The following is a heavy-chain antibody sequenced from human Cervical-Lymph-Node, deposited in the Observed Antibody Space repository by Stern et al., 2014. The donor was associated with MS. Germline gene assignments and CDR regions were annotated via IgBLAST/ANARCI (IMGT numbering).Heavy chain of an antibody. CDR3: ARGQSYIVGSNEDHDAFDI. V-gene: IGHV1-8*01. J-gene: IGHJ3*02. D-gene: IGHD1-26*01. CDR1: GYTFTSYD. Sequence: VQLVESGAEVKKPGASVKVSCKASGYTFTSYDINWVRQATGQGLEWMGWMNPNSGNTGYAQKFQGRVTMTRNTSISTAYMELSSLRSEDTAVYYCARGQSYIVGSNEDHDAFDIWGQGTMVTVSS. CDR2: MNPNSGNT.